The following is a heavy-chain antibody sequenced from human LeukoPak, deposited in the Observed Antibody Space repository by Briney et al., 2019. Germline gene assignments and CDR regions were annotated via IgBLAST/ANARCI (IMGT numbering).Heavy chain of an antibody. Sequence: SETLSLTCTVSGGSISSYYWSWIRQPPGKGLEWIGYIYYSGSTNYNPSLKSRVTISVDTSKNQFSLKLSSVTAADTAVYYCAKNYYDSSGYSSGYAFDIWGQGTMVTVSS. CDR1: GGSISSYY. V-gene: IGHV4-59*01. CDR2: IYYSGST. D-gene: IGHD3-22*01. CDR3: AKNYYDSSGYSSGYAFDI. J-gene: IGHJ3*02.